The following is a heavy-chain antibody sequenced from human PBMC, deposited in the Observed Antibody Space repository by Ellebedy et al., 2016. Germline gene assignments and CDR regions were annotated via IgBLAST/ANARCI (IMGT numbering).Heavy chain of an antibody. J-gene: IGHJ3*02. V-gene: IGHV3-21*06. CDR1: GFTLGGHT. CDR3: AKVGNGWSLDI. D-gene: IGHD6-19*01. Sequence: GGSLRLSXLASGFTLGGHTMNWVRQPPGKGLEWVASIYSSGNFIYYGDSMKGRFTISRDTVENSLFLQMDTLTVGDTAVYYCAKVGNGWSLDIWGQGTMVTVSS. CDR2: IYSSGNFI.